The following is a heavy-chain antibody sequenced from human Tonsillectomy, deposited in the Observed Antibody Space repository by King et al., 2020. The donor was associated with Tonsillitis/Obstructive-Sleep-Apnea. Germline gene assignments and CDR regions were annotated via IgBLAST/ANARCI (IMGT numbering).Heavy chain of an antibody. CDR2: FNPRGGST. CDR1: GYTFTSYY. V-gene: IGHV1-46*01. CDR3: ARERLGGGNLNWFDP. Sequence: QLVQSGAEVKKPGASVKVSCKASGYTFTSYYMHWVRQAPGQGLEWMGIFNPRGGSTSYAQKFQGRVTMTRDTSTSTVYMELSSLRSEDTAVYYCARERLGGGNLNWFDPWGQGTLVTVSS. J-gene: IGHJ5*02. D-gene: IGHD3-16*01.